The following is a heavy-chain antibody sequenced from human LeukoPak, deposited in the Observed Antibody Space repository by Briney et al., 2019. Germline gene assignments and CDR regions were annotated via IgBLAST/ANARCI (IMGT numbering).Heavy chain of an antibody. CDR1: GFTFSSYA. Sequence: GGSLRLSCAASGFTFSSYAMSWVRQAPGKGLEWVSAISGSGGSTYYADSVKGRFTISRDNSKNTLYLQMNSLRAEDTAVYYCARVDILTEAFDYWGQGTPVTVSS. CDR2: ISGSGGST. D-gene: IGHD3-9*01. V-gene: IGHV3-23*01. CDR3: ARVDILTEAFDY. J-gene: IGHJ4*02.